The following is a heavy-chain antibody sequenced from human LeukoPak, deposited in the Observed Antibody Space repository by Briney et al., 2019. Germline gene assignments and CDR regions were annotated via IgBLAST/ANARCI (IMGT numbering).Heavy chain of an antibody. D-gene: IGHD6-13*01. CDR2: IWHDGSSK. Sequence: PGGSLRLSCAASGFTFSSYGMHWVRQAPGKGLEWVAVIWHDGSSKYYADSVKGRFTISRDNSKNTLYLQMNSLRAEDTAVYYCAREASSSWYGYYYYGMDVWGQGTTVTVSS. CDR3: AREASSSWYGYYYYGMDV. V-gene: IGHV3-33*01. CDR1: GFTFSSYG. J-gene: IGHJ6*02.